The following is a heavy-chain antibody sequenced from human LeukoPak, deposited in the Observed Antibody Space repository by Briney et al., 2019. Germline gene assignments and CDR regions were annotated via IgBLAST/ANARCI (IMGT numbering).Heavy chain of an antibody. CDR2: LVGSGFTI. CDR3: AKNLRDGIAAYDY. Sequence: GGSLRLSCAASGFTFSSYAMSWVRQAPGKGLEWVSTLVGSGFTIYYSDSVKGRFTLSRDNSKNTVYLQMNSLRAEDTAVYYCAKNLRDGIAAYDYWGQGTLVTVSS. J-gene: IGHJ4*02. V-gene: IGHV3-23*01. D-gene: IGHD6-25*01. CDR1: GFTFSSYA.